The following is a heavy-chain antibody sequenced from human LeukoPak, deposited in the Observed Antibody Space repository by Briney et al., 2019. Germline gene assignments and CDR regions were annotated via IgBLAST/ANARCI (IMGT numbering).Heavy chain of an antibody. CDR3: VVTTRSYPFDY. V-gene: IGHV3-7*01. D-gene: IGHD4-23*01. CDR1: GFTFSSNW. Sequence: GGSLRLSCAASGFTFSSNWMGWVRQDPGKGLEWVANINQDGSVKNYVDSVKGRFTISRDNAKNSLYLQMNSLRAEDTAVYYCVVTTRSYPFDYWGQGTLVTVSS. J-gene: IGHJ4*02. CDR2: INQDGSVK.